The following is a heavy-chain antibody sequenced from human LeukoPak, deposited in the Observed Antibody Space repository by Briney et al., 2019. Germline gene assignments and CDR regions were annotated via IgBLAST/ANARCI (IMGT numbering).Heavy chain of an antibody. V-gene: IGHV1-8*01. CDR1: GYTFTSYD. J-gene: IGHJ5*02. CDR2: MNPNSGNT. D-gene: IGHD6-19*01. Sequence: LVASVKVSCKASGYTFTSYDINWVRQATGQGLEWMGWMNPNSGNTGYAQKFQGRGTMIRNTSISTAYMELSSLRSEDTAVYYCARAPPQQWLVRSRYWFDPRGQGTLVTVSS. CDR3: ARAPPQQWLVRSRYWFDP.